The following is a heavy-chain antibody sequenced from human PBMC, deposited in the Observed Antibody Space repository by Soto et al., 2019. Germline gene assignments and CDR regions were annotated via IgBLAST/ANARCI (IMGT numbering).Heavy chain of an antibody. CDR3: AKGGGVIQPQLDY. Sequence: LRLSCAASGFTFSTYAMSWVRQAPGKGLEWVSAVSGSGASTYYTDSVKGRFTISRDNSKNTLYLQMNSLRAEDTAVYYCAKGGGVIQPQLDYWGQGTLVTVSS. V-gene: IGHV3-23*01. D-gene: IGHD3-10*01. CDR2: VSGSGAST. J-gene: IGHJ4*02. CDR1: GFTFSTYA.